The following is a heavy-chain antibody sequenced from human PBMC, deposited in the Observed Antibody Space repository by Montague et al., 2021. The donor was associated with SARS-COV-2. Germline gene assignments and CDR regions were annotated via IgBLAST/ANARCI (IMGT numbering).Heavy chain of an antibody. D-gene: IGHD4-17*01. V-gene: IGHV4-39*07. CDR3: ARSTVTNSPFGFSNKLRSRDNGRDV. Sequence: SETLSLTCTVSGGSISSSSYYWGWIRQPPGKGLEWIGEINHSGSTNYNPSLKSRVTIAVDTSKNQVSLKLTSVTAADTAVFYCARSTVTNSPFGFSNKLRSRDNGRDVWGQGTTVTVSS. CDR2: INHSGST. J-gene: IGHJ6*02. CDR1: GGSISSSSYY.